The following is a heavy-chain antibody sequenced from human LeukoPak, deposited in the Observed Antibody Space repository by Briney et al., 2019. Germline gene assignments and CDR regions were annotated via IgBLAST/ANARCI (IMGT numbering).Heavy chain of an antibody. CDR1: GFTFSDYY. J-gene: IGHJ4*02. V-gene: IGHV3-30-3*01. CDR3: ARSRSGSYNIDY. Sequence: SGGSLRLSCAASGFTFSDYYMNWIRQAPGKGLEWVAVISYDGSNKYYADSVKGRFTISRDNSKNTLYLQMNSLRAEDTAVYYCARSRSGSYNIDYWGQGTLVTVSS. CDR2: ISYDGSNK. D-gene: IGHD1-26*01.